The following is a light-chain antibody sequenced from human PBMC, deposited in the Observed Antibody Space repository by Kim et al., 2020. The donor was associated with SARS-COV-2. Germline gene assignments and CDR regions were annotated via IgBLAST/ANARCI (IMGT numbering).Light chain of an antibody. CDR3: QAWDSSTYV. V-gene: IGLV3-1*01. J-gene: IGLJ1*01. CDR2: QDS. CDR1: KLGDKY. Sequence: VSPGPTASITCSGDKLGDKYACWYQQKPGQSPVLVIYQDSKRPSGIPERFSGSNSGNTATLTISGTQAMDEADYYCQAWDSSTYVFGTGTKVTVL.